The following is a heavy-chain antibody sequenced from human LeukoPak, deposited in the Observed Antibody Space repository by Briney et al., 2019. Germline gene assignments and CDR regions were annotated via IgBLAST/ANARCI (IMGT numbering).Heavy chain of an antibody. CDR3: ARDCKETPYSSSRVAYYYYYMDV. V-gene: IGHV4-4*07. CDR1: GGSISIYY. D-gene: IGHD6-6*01. J-gene: IGHJ6*03. Sequence: KPSETLSLTCTVSGGSISIYYWSWIRQPAGKGLEWIGRIYTSGSTNDNPSLKSRVTMPVDTSKNQFSLKLSSVTAADTAVYYCARDCKETPYSSSRVAYYYYYMDVWGKGTTVTVSS. CDR2: IYTSGST.